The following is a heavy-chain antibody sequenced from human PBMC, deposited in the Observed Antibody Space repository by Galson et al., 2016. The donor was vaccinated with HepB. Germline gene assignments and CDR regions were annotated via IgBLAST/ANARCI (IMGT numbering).Heavy chain of an antibody. CDR1: RFTFSSYW. CDR3: AKEGSGWFIDY. CDR2: IKKDGSEK. V-gene: IGHV3-7*03. J-gene: IGHJ4*02. Sequence: SLRLSCAASRFTFSSYWMSWVRQAPGKGLEWVANIKKDGSEKYYVDSVKGRFTISRDNAKNSLYLQMNSLRAEDTAVYYCAKEGSGWFIDYWGQGTLVTVSS. D-gene: IGHD6-19*01.